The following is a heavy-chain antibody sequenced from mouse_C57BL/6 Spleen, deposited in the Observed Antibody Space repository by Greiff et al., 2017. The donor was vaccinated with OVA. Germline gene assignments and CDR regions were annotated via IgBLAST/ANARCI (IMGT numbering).Heavy chain of an antibody. CDR2: ISSGGSYT. CDR3: ARQINWDSCAY. D-gene: IGHD4-1*02. CDR1: GFTFSSYG. J-gene: IGHJ3*01. V-gene: IGHV5-6*02. Sequence: DVKLVESGGDLVKPGGSLKLSCAASGFTFSSYGMSWVRQTPDKRLEWVATISSGGSYTYYPDSVKGRFTISRDNAKNTLYLQMSSLKSEDTAMYYCARQINWDSCAYWGQGTLVTVSA.